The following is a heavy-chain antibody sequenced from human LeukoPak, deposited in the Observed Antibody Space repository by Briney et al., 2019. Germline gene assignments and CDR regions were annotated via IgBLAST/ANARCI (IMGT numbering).Heavy chain of an antibody. D-gene: IGHD3-10*01. CDR1: GYTSTSYG. V-gene: IGHV1-18*01. Sequence: ASVKVSCKPSGYTSTSYGTSGVRQAPGQGLEWMGWISAYNGNTNYAQKLQGRVTMTTDTSTSTAYMELRSLRSDDTAVYYCARVARGVINDWGQGTLVTVSS. CDR2: ISAYNGNT. J-gene: IGHJ4*02. CDR3: ARVARGVIND.